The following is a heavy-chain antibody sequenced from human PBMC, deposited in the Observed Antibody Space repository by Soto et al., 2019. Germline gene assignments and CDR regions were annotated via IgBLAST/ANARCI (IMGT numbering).Heavy chain of an antibody. D-gene: IGHD6-19*01. CDR2: SSAYNGNS. V-gene: IGHV1-18*04. CDR1: GYTFTSYG. J-gene: IGHJ6*02. CDR3: ARVPTSAYGSGWSRGSPWWYYGMGV. Sequence: QVQLVQSGAEVKKPGASVKVSCKASGYTFTSYGISWVRQAPGQGLEWMGWSSAYNGNSNYAQKLQGRVTMTTDTRARTAQMELRRLRSDDTGVYYCARVPTSAYGSGWSRGSPWWYYGMGVWGQGTTVPVSS.